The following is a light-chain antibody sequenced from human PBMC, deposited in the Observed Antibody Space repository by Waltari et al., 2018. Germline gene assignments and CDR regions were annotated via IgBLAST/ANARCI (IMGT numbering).Light chain of an antibody. V-gene: IGKV4-1*01. J-gene: IGKJ4*01. CDR3: KQYSGTPLT. Sequence: DIVMTQSPDSLAVSLGERATINCKSSRSVLFSGNNKNYLSWYQQKRGQPPKLIIYWASTRESGVPERFSGSGSGTDFTLTISSLQAEDVAVYYCKQYSGTPLTFGGGTKIEIK. CDR1: RSVLFSGNNKNY. CDR2: WAS.